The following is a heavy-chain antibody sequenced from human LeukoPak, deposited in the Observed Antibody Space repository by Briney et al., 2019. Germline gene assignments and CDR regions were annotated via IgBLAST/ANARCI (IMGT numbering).Heavy chain of an antibody. J-gene: IGHJ4*02. Sequence: SETLSLTCAVYGGSFSGYYWSWIRQPPGKGLEWIGEINHSGSTNYNPSLKSRVTISVGTSKNQFSLKLSSVTAADTAVYYCARPYGARGYWGQGTLVTVSS. CDR2: INHSGST. CDR3: ARPYGARGY. CDR1: GGSFSGYY. V-gene: IGHV4-34*01. D-gene: IGHD4-17*01.